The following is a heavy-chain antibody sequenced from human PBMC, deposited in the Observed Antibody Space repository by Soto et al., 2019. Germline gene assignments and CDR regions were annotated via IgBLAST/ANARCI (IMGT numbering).Heavy chain of an antibody. D-gene: IGHD2-2*02. CDR3: AREEVQPAAIAFWFET. CDR1: GFTFSSYS. J-gene: IGHJ5*02. CDR2: ITPSSGTT. V-gene: IGHV3-48*02. Sequence: EVLLVESGGGLVQRWGSLRLSCAASGFTFSSYSMNWFRQAPGKGLEWVSYITPSSGTTYADSVKGRFTISRDKAKNSLYLQMNSLRDEDTAVYYCAREEVQPAAIAFWFETWGQGTLVTVSS.